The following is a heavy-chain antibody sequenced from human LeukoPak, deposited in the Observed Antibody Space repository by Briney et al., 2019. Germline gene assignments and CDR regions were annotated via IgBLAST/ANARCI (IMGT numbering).Heavy chain of an antibody. Sequence: PGGSLRLSCTASGFTFSSYSMNWVRQAPGKGLEWVSSISSGSTYIYYADSVKGRFTISRDNAKNSLYLQMNSLRAEDTALYYCASLVRQFTGAFDIWGQGTMVTVSS. V-gene: IGHV3-21*04. CDR1: GFTFSSYS. CDR2: ISSGSTYI. D-gene: IGHD3-10*01. J-gene: IGHJ3*02. CDR3: ASLVRQFTGAFDI.